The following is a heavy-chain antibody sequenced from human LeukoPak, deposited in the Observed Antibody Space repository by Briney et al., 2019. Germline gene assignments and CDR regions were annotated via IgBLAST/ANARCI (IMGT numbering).Heavy chain of an antibody. J-gene: IGHJ3*02. D-gene: IGHD6-6*01. V-gene: IGHV4-34*01. CDR3: ARGPYSSSFGVRAFDI. Sequence: PSETLSLTCAVYGGSFSGYYWSWIRQPPGKGLEWIGEINHSGSTNYNPSLKSRVTISVDTSKNQFSLKLSSVTAADTAVYYCARGPYSSSFGVRAFDIWGQGTMVTVSS. CDR2: INHSGST. CDR1: GGSFSGYY.